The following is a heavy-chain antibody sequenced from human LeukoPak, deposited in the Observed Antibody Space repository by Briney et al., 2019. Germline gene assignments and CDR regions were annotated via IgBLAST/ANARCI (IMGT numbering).Heavy chain of an antibody. J-gene: IGHJ4*02. V-gene: IGHV4-38-2*02. CDR3: AYSGYDFPFDY. CDR1: GYSISSGYY. Sequence: SETLSLTCTVSGYSISSGYYWGWIRQPPGKGLEWIGSIYHSGSTYYNPSLKSRVTISVDTSKNQFSLKLSSVTAADTAVYYCAYSGYDFPFDYWGQGTLVTVSS. D-gene: IGHD5-12*01. CDR2: IYHSGST.